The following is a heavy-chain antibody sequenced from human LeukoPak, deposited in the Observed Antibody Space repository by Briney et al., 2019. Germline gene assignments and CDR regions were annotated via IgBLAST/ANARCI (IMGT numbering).Heavy chain of an antibody. Sequence: ASVKVSCKASGYTFTGYYMHWVRQAPGQGLEWMGWINPDSGSANYAQKFQGRVTITRDTSISTAYMELSRLRSDDTAVYYCARDNGRSNSAWPAGYWGQGTLVTVSS. J-gene: IGHJ4*02. CDR3: ARDNGRSNSAWPAGY. CDR2: INPDSGSA. CDR1: GYTFTGYY. V-gene: IGHV1-2*02. D-gene: IGHD1-26*01.